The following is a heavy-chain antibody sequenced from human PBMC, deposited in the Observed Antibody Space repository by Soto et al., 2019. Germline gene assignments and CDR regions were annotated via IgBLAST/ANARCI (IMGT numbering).Heavy chain of an antibody. Sequence: SVKVSCKASGGTFSSYAISWVRQAPGQGLEWMGGIIPIFGTANYAQKFQGRVTITADESASTAYMELSSLRSEDTAVYYCATRRAYCSGGSCYSPFDYWGQGTLVTVSS. CDR1: GGTFSSYA. CDR3: ATRRAYCSGGSCYSPFDY. V-gene: IGHV1-69*13. D-gene: IGHD2-15*01. CDR2: IIPIFGTA. J-gene: IGHJ4*02.